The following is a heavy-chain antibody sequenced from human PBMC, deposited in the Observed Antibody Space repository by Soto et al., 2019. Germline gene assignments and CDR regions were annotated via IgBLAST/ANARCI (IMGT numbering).Heavy chain of an antibody. CDR2: IYYSGST. CDR3: ARHLAGSRSYVYNGMDV. J-gene: IGHJ6*02. CDR1: GGSISSYY. D-gene: IGHD3-10*01. V-gene: IGHV4-59*08. Sequence: SETLSLTCTVSGGSISSYYWSWIRQPPGKGLEWIGYIYYSGSTNYNPSLKSRVTIFVDTSKNQFSLKLGSATATDTAVYYCARHLAGSRSYVYNGMDVWGQGTTVTVSS.